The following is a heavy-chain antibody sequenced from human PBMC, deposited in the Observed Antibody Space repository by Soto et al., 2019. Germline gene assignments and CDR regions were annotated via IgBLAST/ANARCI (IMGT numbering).Heavy chain of an antibody. CDR2: INPSGGST. Sequence: ASVKLSCTASGYTFTSYYMHWVRQAPGQGLEWMGIINPSGGSTSYAQKFQGRVTMTRDTSTSTVYMELSSLRSEDTAVYYCARDPGIVLVPAAFDYWGQGTLVTVSS. CDR3: ARDPGIVLVPAAFDY. D-gene: IGHD2-2*01. CDR1: GYTFTSYY. V-gene: IGHV1-46*01. J-gene: IGHJ4*02.